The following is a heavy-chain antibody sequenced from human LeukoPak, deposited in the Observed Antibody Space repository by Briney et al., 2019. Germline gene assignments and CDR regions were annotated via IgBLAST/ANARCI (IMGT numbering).Heavy chain of an antibody. V-gene: IGHV4-39*01. Sequence: SETLSLTCTVSGGSISSSSYYWGWIRQPPGKGLEWIGSIYYSGSTYYNPSLKSRVTISVDTSKNQFSLKLSSVTAADTAVYYCARVHGLYYYDSSGYFDYWGQGTLVTVSS. CDR3: ARVHGLYYYDSSGYFDY. CDR2: IYYSGST. D-gene: IGHD3-22*01. CDR1: GGSISSSSYY. J-gene: IGHJ4*02.